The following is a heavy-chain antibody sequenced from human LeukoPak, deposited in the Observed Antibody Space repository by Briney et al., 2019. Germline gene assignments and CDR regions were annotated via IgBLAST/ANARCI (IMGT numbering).Heavy chain of an antibody. D-gene: IGHD5-18*01. V-gene: IGHV1-24*01. J-gene: IGHJ5*02. CDR1: GYTLTELS. CDR3: ARGPVTGYSYGYGSFDP. CDR2: FDPEDGET. Sequence: ASVKVSCKVSGYTLTELSMHWVRQAPGKGLEWMGGFDPEDGETIYAQKFQGRVTMTRNTSISTAYMELSSLRSEDTAVYYCARGPVTGYSYGYGSFDPWGQGTLVTVSS.